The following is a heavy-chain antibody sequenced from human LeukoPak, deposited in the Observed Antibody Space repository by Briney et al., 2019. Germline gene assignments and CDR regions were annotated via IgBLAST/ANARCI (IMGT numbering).Heavy chain of an antibody. Sequence: GASVKVSCKASGYTFTNYGISWVRQAPGQGLEWMGWISGYNSKTDYSQKLQGRVTMTTDTSTSTAYMELRSLTSDDTAVYHCARDIGVSQFDSWGQGTLVTVSS. CDR3: ARDIGVSQFDS. D-gene: IGHD3-10*01. J-gene: IGHJ4*02. CDR2: ISGYNSKT. V-gene: IGHV1-18*01. CDR1: GYTFTNYG.